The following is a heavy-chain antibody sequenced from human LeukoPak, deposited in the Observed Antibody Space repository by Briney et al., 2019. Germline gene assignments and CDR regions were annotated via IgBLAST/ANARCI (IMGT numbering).Heavy chain of an antibody. Sequence: SGGSLRLSCAASGFTFSSYWMSWVRQAPGKGLEWVANIKQDGSEKYYVDSVKGRFTISRDNAKNSLYLQMNSLRAEDTAVYYCARDSYCSTTSCYAGKIDYWGQGTLVTVSS. J-gene: IGHJ4*02. V-gene: IGHV3-7*01. CDR3: ARDSYCSTTSCYAGKIDY. CDR2: IKQDGSEK. D-gene: IGHD2-2*01. CDR1: GFTFSSYW.